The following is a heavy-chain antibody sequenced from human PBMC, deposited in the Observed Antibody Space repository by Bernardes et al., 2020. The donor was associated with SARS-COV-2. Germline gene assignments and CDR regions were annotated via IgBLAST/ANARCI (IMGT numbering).Heavy chain of an antibody. CDR1: GFTFSSYV. D-gene: IGHD2-2*01. V-gene: IGHV3-33*01. CDR3: ARDYVCSSTSCRIYYYYYGMDV. J-gene: IGHJ6*02. CDR2: IWYDGSNK. Sequence: CLRLSCAASGFTFSSYVMHWVRQAPGKGLEWVAVIWYDGSNKYYADSVKGRFTISRDNSKNTLYLQMNSLRAEDTAVYYCARDYVCSSTSCRIYYYYYGMDVWGQGTTVTVSS.